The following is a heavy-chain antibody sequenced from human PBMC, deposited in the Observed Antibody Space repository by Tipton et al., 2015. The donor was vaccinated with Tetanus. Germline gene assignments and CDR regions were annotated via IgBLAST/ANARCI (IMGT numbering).Heavy chain of an antibody. Sequence: SLRLSCAASGFIFSSYGIHWVRQAPGKGLEWVAVSWYDGTAKYYADSVKGRFTISRDNSKNTLYLQMNSLRAEDTAVYYCAREAGCSGGSCFSGDFDNWGQGTQVTVSS. J-gene: IGHJ4*02. CDR3: AREAGCSGGSCFSGDFDN. CDR2: SWYDGTAK. CDR1: GFIFSSYG. V-gene: IGHV3-33*01. D-gene: IGHD2-15*01.